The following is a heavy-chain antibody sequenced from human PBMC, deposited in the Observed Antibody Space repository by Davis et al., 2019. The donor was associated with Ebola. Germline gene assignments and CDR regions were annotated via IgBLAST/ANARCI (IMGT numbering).Heavy chain of an antibody. CDR1: GFTFSSYW. D-gene: IGHD1-14*01. J-gene: IGHJ4*02. CDR3: ARVSLTWDYYFDY. Sequence: PGGSLRLSCAASGFTFSSYWMHWVRQAPGKGLVWVSRINSDGSSTSYADSVKGRFTISRDNAKNTLYLQMNSLRAEDTAVYYCARVSLTWDYYFDYWGQGTLVTVSS. V-gene: IGHV3-74*01. CDR2: INSDGSST.